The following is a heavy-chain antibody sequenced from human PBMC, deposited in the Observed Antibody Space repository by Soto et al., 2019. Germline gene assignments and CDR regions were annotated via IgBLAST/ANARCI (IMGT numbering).Heavy chain of an antibody. CDR1: GFTFGDYA. V-gene: IGHV3-49*03. CDR2: IRSKAYGGTT. D-gene: IGHD2-2*03. CDR3: TREASHQLDIVVVPAADYYYYYMDV. Sequence: GGSLRLSCTASGFTFGDYAMSWFRQAPGKGLEWVGFIRSKAYGGTTEYAASVKGRFTISRDDSKSIAYLQMNSLKTEDTAVYYCTREASHQLDIVVVPAADYYYYYMDVWGKGTTVTVSS. J-gene: IGHJ6*03.